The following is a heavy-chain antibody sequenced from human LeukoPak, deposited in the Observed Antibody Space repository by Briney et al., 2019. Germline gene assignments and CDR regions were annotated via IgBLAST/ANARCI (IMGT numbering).Heavy chain of an antibody. CDR2: ISPSGGST. V-gene: IGHV1-46*01. Sequence: ASVKVSCKAFGYTFTSNYMHWVRQAPGQGLEWMGVISPSGGSTTYAQKFQGRVTLTRDMSTSTDYLELSSLRSEDTAVYYCARDGTTELALYYFDYWGQGTLVTVSS. J-gene: IGHJ4*02. D-gene: IGHD4-17*01. CDR1: GYTFTSNY. CDR3: ARDGTTELALYYFDY.